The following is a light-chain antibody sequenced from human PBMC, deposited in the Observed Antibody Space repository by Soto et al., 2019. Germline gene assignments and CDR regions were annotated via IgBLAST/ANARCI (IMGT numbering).Light chain of an antibody. V-gene: IGKV3-20*01. Sequence: EIVLTQSPGTLSLSPGDRATVSCRASQRVSSSFLAWYQQKPGQSLRLLIFGASNRATGIPDRFSGSGSGTDFTLTISGLEPEDFAVYYCQQYGSSSLTFGGGTKVDIK. CDR2: GAS. CDR1: QRVSSSF. CDR3: QQYGSSSLT. J-gene: IGKJ4*01.